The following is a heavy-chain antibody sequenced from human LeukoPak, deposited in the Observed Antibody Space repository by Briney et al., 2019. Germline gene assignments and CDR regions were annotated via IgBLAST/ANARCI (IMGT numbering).Heavy chain of an antibody. Sequence: SEILSLTCTVSGASVSGKFWSWIRHSPGNGLEWIALIYYSGSTKFNPSLKSRVAMSVDTSNNQFSLSLNSVTTTDTAVYFCVGGGDWLPEYWGHGTQVIVSS. CDR3: VGGGDWLPEY. V-gene: IGHV4-59*02. D-gene: IGHD3/OR15-3a*01. CDR2: IYYSGST. J-gene: IGHJ4*01. CDR1: GASVSGKF.